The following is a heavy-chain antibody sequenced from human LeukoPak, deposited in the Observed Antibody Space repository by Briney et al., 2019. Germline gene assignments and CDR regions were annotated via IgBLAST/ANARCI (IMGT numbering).Heavy chain of an antibody. Sequence: ASVKVSCKASGYTFTGYYMHWVRQAPGQGLAWMGWINPNSGGTNYAQKFQGRVTMTRDTSISTAYMELSRLRSDDTAVYYCARDTRGTRIRYFDWLYANYFDYWGQGTLVTVSS. J-gene: IGHJ4*02. V-gene: IGHV1-2*02. CDR1: GYTFTGYY. CDR2: INPNSGGT. CDR3: ARDTRGTRIRYFDWLYANYFDY. D-gene: IGHD3-9*01.